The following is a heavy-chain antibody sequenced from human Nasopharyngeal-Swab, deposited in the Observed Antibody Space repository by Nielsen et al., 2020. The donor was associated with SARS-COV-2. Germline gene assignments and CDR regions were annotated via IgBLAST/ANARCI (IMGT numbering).Heavy chain of an antibody. CDR3: ARAYYDILTGRGHDAFDI. J-gene: IGHJ3*02. D-gene: IGHD3-9*01. CDR2: ISAYNGNT. V-gene: IGHV1-18*01. Sequence: WVRQAPGQGLEWMGWISAYNGNTNYAQKLQVRVTMTTDTSTSTAYMELRSLRSDDTAVYHCARAYYDILTGRGHDAFDIWGQGTMVTVSS.